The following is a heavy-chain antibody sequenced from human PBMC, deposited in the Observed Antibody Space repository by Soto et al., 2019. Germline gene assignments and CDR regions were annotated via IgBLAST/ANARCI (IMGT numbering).Heavy chain of an antibody. J-gene: IGHJ5*02. CDR2: IYHSGST. V-gene: IGHV4-30-2*01. D-gene: IGHD1-7*01. Sequence: SETLSLTCAVSGGSISSGGYSWNWIRQPPGKGLEWIGYIYHSGSTLYNPSLKSRVTISIDKSKNQFSLRLSSVSAADTAVYYCARDSLTGNYFDPWGQGTLVTVAS. CDR1: GGSISSGGYS. CDR3: ARDSLTGNYFDP.